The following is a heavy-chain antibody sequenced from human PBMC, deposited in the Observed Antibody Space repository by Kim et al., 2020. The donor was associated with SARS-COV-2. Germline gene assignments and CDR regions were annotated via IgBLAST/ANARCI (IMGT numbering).Heavy chain of an antibody. J-gene: IGHJ6*02. D-gene: IGHD5-12*01. V-gene: IGHV3-15*01. CDR1: GFTFSNAW. Sequence: GGSLRLSCAASGFTFSNAWMSWVRQAPGKGLEWVGRIKSKTDGGTTDYAAPVKGRFTISRDDSKNTLYLQMNSLKTEDTAVYYCTTDYYSGYGFYYYGMDVWGQGTTVTVSS. CDR2: IKSKTDGGTT. CDR3: TTDYYSGYGFYYYGMDV.